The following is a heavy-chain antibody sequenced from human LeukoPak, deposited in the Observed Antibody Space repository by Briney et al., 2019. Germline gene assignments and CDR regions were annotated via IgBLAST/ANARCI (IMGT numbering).Heavy chain of an antibody. CDR1: GFTFSIFT. D-gene: IGHD2-2*01. V-gene: IGHV3-64*01. CDR3: ARVDCRSTSCPFDY. J-gene: IGHJ4*02. Sequence: PGGSPRLSCAASGFTFSIFTMFWVRPAPGKGLEDVSSISNNGDNTYYANSVKGRFTISRDNSKNTLYLQLDNLRAEDMAVYYCARVDCRSTSCPFDYWGQGTLVTVS. CDR2: ISNNGDNT.